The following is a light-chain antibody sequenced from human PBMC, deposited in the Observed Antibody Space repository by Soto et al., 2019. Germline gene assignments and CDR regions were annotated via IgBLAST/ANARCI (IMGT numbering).Light chain of an antibody. Sequence: QSVLTQPASVSGSPGQSIAISCTGSSSDIGDYEYVSWYQQRPGKAPKLMIYDVTNRPSGVSGRFSGSKSGNTASLTISGLQAEDEADYYCSSNIRNPVVFGGGTKLTVL. CDR3: SSNIRNPVV. CDR2: DVT. J-gene: IGLJ2*01. CDR1: SSDIGDYEY. V-gene: IGLV2-14*01.